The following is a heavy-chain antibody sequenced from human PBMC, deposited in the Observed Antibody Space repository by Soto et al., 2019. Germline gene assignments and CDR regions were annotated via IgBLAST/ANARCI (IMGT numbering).Heavy chain of an antibody. CDR3: ARVNRMVYAIRSAFDI. J-gene: IGHJ3*02. D-gene: IGHD2-8*01. CDR2: ISYDGSNK. V-gene: IGHV3-30-3*01. CDR1: GFTFSSYA. Sequence: QVQLVESGGGVVQPGRSLRLSCAASGFTFSSYAMHWVRQAPGKGLEWVAVISYDGSNKYYADSVKGRFTISRDNSKNTLYLRMTSLRAEETAGYYCARVNRMVYAIRSAFDIWGQGTMVTVSS.